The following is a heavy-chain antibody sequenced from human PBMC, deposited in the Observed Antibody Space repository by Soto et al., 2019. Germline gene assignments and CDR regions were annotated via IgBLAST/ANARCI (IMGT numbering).Heavy chain of an antibody. Sequence: EVQLLESGGGLVQPGGSLRLSCAASGFTFSNYAMSWVRQAPGKGLEWVSAISASADSTYYADSVKGRFTISRDNSKNTLYLQMSSLRGEDTAVYYCAKDPLWYSSSCYPPPGFDPWGQGILVTVSS. CDR3: AKDPLWYSSSCYPPPGFDP. D-gene: IGHD6-13*01. J-gene: IGHJ5*02. CDR2: ISASADST. CDR1: GFTFSNYA. V-gene: IGHV3-23*01.